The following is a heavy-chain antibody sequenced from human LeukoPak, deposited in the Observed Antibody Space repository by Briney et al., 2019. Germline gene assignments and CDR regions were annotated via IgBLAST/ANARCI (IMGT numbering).Heavy chain of an antibody. J-gene: IGHJ4*02. CDR2: INHSGST. Sequence: SETLSLTCAVYGGSFSGYYWSWIRQPPGKGLEWIGEINHSGSTNYNPSLKSRVTISVDTSKNQFSLKLSSVTAADTAVYYCARLFGRKLGDYWGQGTLVTVSS. V-gene: IGHV4-34*01. CDR3: ARLFGRKLGDY. D-gene: IGHD7-27*01. CDR1: GGSFSGYY.